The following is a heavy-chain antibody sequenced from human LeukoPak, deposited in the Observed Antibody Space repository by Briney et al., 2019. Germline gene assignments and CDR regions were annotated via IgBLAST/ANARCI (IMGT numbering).Heavy chain of an antibody. CDR1: GFTFSDYY. CDR3: ARDFCSSGSCHEDY. V-gene: IGHV3-11*01. Sequence: GGSLRLSCAASGFTFSDYYMSWIRQAPGKGLEWVSYISGSGPTTFYADSVKGRFTISRDNAKNSLYLQMNSLRAEDTAVYYCARDFCSSGSCHEDYGGQGTLVTVS. D-gene: IGHD2-15*01. CDR2: ISGSGPTT. J-gene: IGHJ4*02.